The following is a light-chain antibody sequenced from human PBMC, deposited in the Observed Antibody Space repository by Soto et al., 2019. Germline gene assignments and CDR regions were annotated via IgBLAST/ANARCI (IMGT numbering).Light chain of an antibody. Sequence: QSALTQPASVSGSPGQSITISCTGTSSDVGSYNLVSWYQQHPGKAPKLMIYEGSKRPSGVSNRFSGSKSGNTASLTISRLQAEDEADYYCCSYAGSSTYVFGTGNKVTAL. CDR3: CSYAGSSTYV. CDR1: SSDVGSYNL. J-gene: IGLJ1*01. CDR2: EGS. V-gene: IGLV2-23*01.